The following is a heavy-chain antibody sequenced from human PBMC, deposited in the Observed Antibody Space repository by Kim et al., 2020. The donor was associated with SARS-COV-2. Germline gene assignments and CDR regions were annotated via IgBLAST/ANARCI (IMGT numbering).Heavy chain of an antibody. V-gene: IGHV3-23*01. J-gene: IGHJ4*02. Sequence: GGSLRLSCAASGFTFNSHTMTWVRQAPGMGLEWVSTISDNGGTTYYADSVKGRFTISRDNSKNILYLQMNSLRAVETTIYYCAGYYYGSGSYYRFFDYWGRGTLVTVSS. CDR2: ISDNGGTT. D-gene: IGHD3-10*01. CDR1: GFTFNSHT. CDR3: AGYYYGSGSYYRFFDY.